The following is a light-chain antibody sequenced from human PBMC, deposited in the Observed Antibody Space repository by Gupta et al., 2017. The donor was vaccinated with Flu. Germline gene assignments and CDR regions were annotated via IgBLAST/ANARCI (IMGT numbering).Light chain of an antibody. CDR2: RAS. V-gene: IGKV4-1*01. J-gene: IGKJ4*01. CDR3: QQYANVPFT. CDR1: QSILTSSNNQNY. Sequence: DIVMTQSPDSLAVSLGERATINCKSSQSILTSSNNQNYLAWYQQKPGQPPKLLISRASTRESGVPDRFSGSGSGTDFTLTISSLHAEDVAVYYCQQYANVPFTFGGGTKVEI.